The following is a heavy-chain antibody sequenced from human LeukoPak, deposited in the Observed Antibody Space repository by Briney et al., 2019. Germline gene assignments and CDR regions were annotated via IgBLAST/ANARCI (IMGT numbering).Heavy chain of an antibody. CDR3: AREATRYGVTNRIPDFDY. D-gene: IGHD2-21*02. Sequence: PGGSLRLSCAASGFTFTGYGMHWVRQAPGKGLEWVAFIRYNGNDKYYADSVKGRFTISRDISKNTLYLQMNSLRAEDTAVYYCAREATRYGVTNRIPDFDYWGQGTLVTVSS. J-gene: IGHJ4*02. CDR2: IRYNGNDK. V-gene: IGHV3-30*02. CDR1: GFTFTGYG.